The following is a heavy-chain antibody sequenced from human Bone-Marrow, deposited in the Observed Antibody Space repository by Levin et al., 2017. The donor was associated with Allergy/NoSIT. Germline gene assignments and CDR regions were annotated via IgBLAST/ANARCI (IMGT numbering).Heavy chain of an antibody. Sequence: GGSLRLSCAASGFTFSSYSMNWVRQAPGKGLEWVSYISSSSSTIYYADSVKGRFTISRDNAKNSLYLQMNSLRAEDTAVYYCARAPPRGTIFGVVIGYGMDVWGQGTTVTVSS. J-gene: IGHJ6*02. CDR3: ARAPPRGTIFGVVIGYGMDV. CDR2: ISSSSSTI. D-gene: IGHD3-3*01. CDR1: GFTFSSYS. V-gene: IGHV3-48*01.